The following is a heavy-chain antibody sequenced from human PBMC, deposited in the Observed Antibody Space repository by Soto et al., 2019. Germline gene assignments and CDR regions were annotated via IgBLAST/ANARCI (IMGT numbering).Heavy chain of an antibody. CDR2: IYYRGST. Sequence: SETLSLTCTVSGGSINSYYWNWIRQPPGKGLEWIGYIYYRGSTNYNPSLKSRATISEDTSKNQFSLKLSSVTAADTAVYYCARGFLTGYHYWGQGILVTVTS. CDR3: ARGFLTGYHY. J-gene: IGHJ4*02. V-gene: IGHV4-59*01. D-gene: IGHD3-9*01. CDR1: GGSINSYY.